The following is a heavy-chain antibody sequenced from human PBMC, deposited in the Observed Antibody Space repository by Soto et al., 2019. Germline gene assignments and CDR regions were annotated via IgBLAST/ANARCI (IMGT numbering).Heavy chain of an antibody. V-gene: IGHV5-51*01. D-gene: IGHD5-12*01. CDR3: ARHNGHTAYDFSEP. Sequence: GELKRICRGAAGDRCIGYGGGWVSEKHGKGLEWMGIVYPGDSDTRYSPSFQGQVTISADKSLSTAYLQWNSLKASDTSIYYCARHNGHTAYDFSEPSGPGTLVTV. J-gene: IGHJ5*02. CDR1: GDRCIGYG. CDR2: VYPGDSDT.